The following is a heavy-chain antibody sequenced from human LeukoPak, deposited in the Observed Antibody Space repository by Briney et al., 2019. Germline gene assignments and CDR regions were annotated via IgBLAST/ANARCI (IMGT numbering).Heavy chain of an antibody. CDR3: WRNQHDYSNPYDSGYYYYYMDV. J-gene: IGHJ6*03. Sequence: GASVKVSCKASGGTFSSYAISWVRQAPGQGLGWMGGIIPIFGTANYAQKFQGRVTITTDESPSTAYMELSSLGSEDTAVYYWWRNQHDYSNPYDSGYYYYYMDVWGKGTTVTVSS. CDR1: GGTFSSYA. CDR2: IIPIFGTA. V-gene: IGHV1-69*05. D-gene: IGHD4-11*01.